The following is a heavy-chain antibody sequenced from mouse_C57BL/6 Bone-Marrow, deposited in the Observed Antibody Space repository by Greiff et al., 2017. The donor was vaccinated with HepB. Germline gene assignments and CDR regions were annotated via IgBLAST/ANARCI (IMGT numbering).Heavy chain of an antibody. CDR3: ASQDDDYSNFAY. Sequence: VKLQESGPGLVAPSQSLSITCTVSGFSLTSYAISWVRQPPGKGLEWLGVIWTGGGTNYNSALKSRLSISKDNSKSQVFLKMNSLQTDDTARYYCASQDDDYSNFAYWGQGTLVTVSA. V-gene: IGHV2-9-1*01. D-gene: IGHD2-5*01. CDR1: GFSLTSYA. CDR2: IWTGGGT. J-gene: IGHJ3*01.